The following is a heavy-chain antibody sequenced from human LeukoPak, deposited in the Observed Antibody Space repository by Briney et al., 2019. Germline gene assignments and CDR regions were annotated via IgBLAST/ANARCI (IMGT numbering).Heavy chain of an antibody. D-gene: IGHD1-7*01. V-gene: IGHV1-69*05. CDR1: GGTFSSYA. CDR3: ARARQGGTTYGFFYFDY. J-gene: IGHJ4*02. CDR2: IIPIFGTA. Sequence: PVKVSCKASGGTFSSYAISWVRQAPGQGLEWMGGIIPIFGTANYAQKFQGRVTITTDESTSTAYMELSSLRSEDTAVYYCARARQGGTTYGFFYFDYWGQGTLVTVSS.